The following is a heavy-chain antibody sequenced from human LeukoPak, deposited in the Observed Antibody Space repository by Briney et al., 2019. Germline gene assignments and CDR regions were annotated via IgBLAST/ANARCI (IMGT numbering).Heavy chain of an antibody. CDR1: GFKFADYA. Sequence: GGSLRLSCAASGFKFADYAMTWVRQAPGKGLEWVSAISGSGGSTYYADSVKGRFTISRDNSKNTLYLQMNSLRAEDTAVYYCAKDPHYYDSSGYYYHDAFDIWGQGTMVTVSS. D-gene: IGHD3-22*01. CDR3: AKDPHYYDSSGYYYHDAFDI. CDR2: ISGSGGST. V-gene: IGHV3-23*01. J-gene: IGHJ3*02.